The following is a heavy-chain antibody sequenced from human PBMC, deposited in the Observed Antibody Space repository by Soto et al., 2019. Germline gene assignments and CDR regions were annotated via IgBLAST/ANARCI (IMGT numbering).Heavy chain of an antibody. V-gene: IGHV4-30-4*01. CDR3: AREGGESSDGLYYFDS. CDR1: GGSTSSDNY. D-gene: IGHD3-16*01. CDR2: IYYSGNT. J-gene: IGHJ4*02. Sequence: QVQLQESGPGLVKPSQTLSLTCTVSGGSTSSDNYWSWIRQPPGKGLEWIGHIYYSGNTDYNPSLKSPLAISIDTSKNQFSLKLSSVTAAATAVYFCAREGGESSDGLYYFDSWGQGSLVTVSS.